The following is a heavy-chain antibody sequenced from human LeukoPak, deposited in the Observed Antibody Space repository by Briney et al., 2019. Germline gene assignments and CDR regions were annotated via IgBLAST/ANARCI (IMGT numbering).Heavy chain of an antibody. Sequence: SETLSLTCTVSGGSISSSSYYWGWIRQPPGKGLEWIGSIYYSGSTYYNPSLKSRVTISVDTSKNQFSLKLSSVTAADTAVYYCARSDGGYMHLYYYYMDVWGIGTTVTVSS. J-gene: IGHJ6*03. CDR3: ARSDGGYMHLYYYYMDV. CDR1: GGSISSSSYY. CDR2: IYYSGST. D-gene: IGHD5-18*01. V-gene: IGHV4-39*07.